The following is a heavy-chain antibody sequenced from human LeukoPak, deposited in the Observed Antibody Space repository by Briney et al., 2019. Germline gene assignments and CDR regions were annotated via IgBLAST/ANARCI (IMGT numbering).Heavy chain of an antibody. Sequence: SQTLSLTCAISGDSVSSNSAAWNWIRQSPSRGLEWLGRTYYRSKWYNDYAVSVKSRITINPDTSKNQFSLQLNSVTPEDTAVYYCARTYYYGSGSMPHFDYWGQGTLVTVSS. CDR1: GDSVSSNSAA. CDR2: TYYRSKWYN. V-gene: IGHV6-1*01. J-gene: IGHJ4*02. D-gene: IGHD3-10*01. CDR3: ARTYYYGSGSMPHFDY.